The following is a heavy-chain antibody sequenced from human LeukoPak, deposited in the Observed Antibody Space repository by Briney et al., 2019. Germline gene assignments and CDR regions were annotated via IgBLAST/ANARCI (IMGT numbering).Heavy chain of an antibody. CDR3: ARVARYYYYGMDV. J-gene: IGHJ6*02. CDR1: GGTFSSYA. V-gene: IGHV1-69*06. Sequence: GASVTVSFEASGGTFSSYAISWVRQAPGQGLEWMGGVIPIFGTANYAQKFQGRVTITADKSTSTAYMELSSLRSEDTAVYYCARVARYYYYGMDVWGQGTTVTVSS. CDR2: VIPIFGTA.